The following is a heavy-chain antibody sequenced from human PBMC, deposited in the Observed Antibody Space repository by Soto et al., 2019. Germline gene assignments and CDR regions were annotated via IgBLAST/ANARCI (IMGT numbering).Heavy chain of an antibody. Sequence: GESLRLSCAASGFAFSNAWINWVRQAPGKGLEWVGRIKSKGHGGTTDFAAPVRGRFAISRDDSRNLVYMQMNSLNTEDTAVYYCTTDSYTSVIVVIFTYSGHGTHGHRLL. CDR2: IKSKGHGGTT. CDR1: GFAFSNAW. CDR3: TTDSYTSVIVVIFTY. D-gene: IGHD3-22*01. V-gene: IGHV3-15*07. J-gene: IGHJ4*01.